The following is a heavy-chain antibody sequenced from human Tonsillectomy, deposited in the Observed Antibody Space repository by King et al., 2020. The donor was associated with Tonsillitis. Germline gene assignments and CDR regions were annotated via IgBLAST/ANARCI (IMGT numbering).Heavy chain of an antibody. CDR1: GFTFSYYA. CDR3: AKVDYYYDSSGYYPTDY. V-gene: IGHV3-23*04. J-gene: IGHJ4*02. CDR2: ISGSGGST. D-gene: IGHD3-22*01. Sequence: VQLVESGGGLVQPGGSLRLSCAASGFTFSYYAMTWVRQAPGKGLEWVPGISGSGGSTYYADSVKGRFTISRDNPKNTLYLQMNSLRAEDTAVYYCAKVDYYYDSSGYYPTDYWGQGTLVTVSS.